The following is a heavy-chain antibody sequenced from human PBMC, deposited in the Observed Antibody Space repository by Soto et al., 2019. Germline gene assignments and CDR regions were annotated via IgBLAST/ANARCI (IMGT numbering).Heavy chain of an antibody. Sequence: GGSLRLSCAASGFTFSRHTMNWVRQAPGKGLEWISYITSTSSTKNYADSVKGRFTISRDNANNSLYLQMNSLRDEDTAVYYCARRITMVRGPYYYYPMDVWGQGTTVTVSS. CDR3: ARRITMVRGPYYYYPMDV. CDR1: GFTFSRHT. D-gene: IGHD3-10*01. CDR2: ITSTSSTK. V-gene: IGHV3-48*02. J-gene: IGHJ6*02.